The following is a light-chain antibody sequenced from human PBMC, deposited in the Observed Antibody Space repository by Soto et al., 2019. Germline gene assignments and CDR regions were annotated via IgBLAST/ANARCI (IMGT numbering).Light chain of an antibody. CDR1: SNDVGGYNH. CDR3: TSSTSGSLYV. J-gene: IGLJ6*01. Sequence: QSALTQPASVSGSPGQSITISCTGTSNDVGGYNHVSWYPQYPGKVPKLLIYNVSNRPSGVSDRFSGSKSGNTASLTISGLQAEDESDYFCTSSTSGSLYVFGSGTKLTVL. V-gene: IGLV2-14*01. CDR2: NVS.